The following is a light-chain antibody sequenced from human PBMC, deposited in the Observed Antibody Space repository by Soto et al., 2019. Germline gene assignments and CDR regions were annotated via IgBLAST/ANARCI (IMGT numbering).Light chain of an antibody. Sequence: DIQMTQSPSTLSASVGDRVTITCRASQSISSWLAWYQQKPGKAPKLLIYKASSLESGVPSRLSGSGSGTEFPLTISSLQPDDFATYYCQQYNSTWTFGQGTKVEIK. CDR1: QSISSW. V-gene: IGKV1-5*03. J-gene: IGKJ1*01. CDR2: KAS. CDR3: QQYNSTWT.